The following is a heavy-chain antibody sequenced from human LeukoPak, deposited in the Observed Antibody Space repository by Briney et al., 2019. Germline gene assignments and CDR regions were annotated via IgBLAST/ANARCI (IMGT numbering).Heavy chain of an antibody. CDR2: IGSSGRTI. V-gene: IGHV3-48*03. J-gene: IGHJ4*02. Sequence: GGSLRLSCAASEFTFSSYEMNWVRQAPGKGLEWVSYIGSSGRTIYYADSVKGRFTISRDNAKNSLYLQMNSLRAEDTAVYYCAREGAVAVDYWGQGTLVTVAS. CDR3: AREGAVAVDY. CDR1: EFTFSSYE. D-gene: IGHD6-19*01.